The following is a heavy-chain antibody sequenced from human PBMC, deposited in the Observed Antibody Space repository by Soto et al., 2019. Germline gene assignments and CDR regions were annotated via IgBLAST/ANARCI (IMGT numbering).Heavy chain of an antibody. V-gene: IGHV4-31*03. J-gene: IGHJ3*02. D-gene: IGHD3-22*01. Sequence: SETLSLTCSVSSGSFSSGVNSWNWIRQHPGKGLEWIGYIYYNGSNYYNPSLKSRVTISIDTSENQFSLKLSSVTAADTAVYYCARDSFYYDSSSGPNAFDIWGQGTMVT. CDR2: IYYNGSN. CDR3: ARDSFYYDSSSGPNAFDI. CDR1: SGSFSSGVNS.